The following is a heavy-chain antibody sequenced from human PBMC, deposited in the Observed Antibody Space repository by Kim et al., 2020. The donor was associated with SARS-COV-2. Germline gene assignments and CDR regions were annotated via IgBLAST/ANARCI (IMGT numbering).Heavy chain of an antibody. CDR1: GYSFTSYW. V-gene: IGHV5-51*01. Sequence: GESLKISCKGSGYSFTSYWIGWVRQMPGKGLEWMGIIYPGDSDTRYSPSFQGQVTISADKSISTAYLQWSSLKASDTAMYYCATSTRLRDYIWGSKEKNYYYYGMDVWGQGTTVTVSS. CDR2: IYPGDSDT. D-gene: IGHD3-16*01. J-gene: IGHJ6*02. CDR3: ATSTRLRDYIWGSKEKNYYYYGMDV.